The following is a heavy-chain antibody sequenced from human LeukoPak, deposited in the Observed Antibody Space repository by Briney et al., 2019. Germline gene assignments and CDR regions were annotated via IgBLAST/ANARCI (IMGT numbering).Heavy chain of an antibody. J-gene: IGHJ1*01. D-gene: IGHD6-19*01. CDR2: INSDGSST. V-gene: IGHV3-74*01. CDR1: GFTFSSYW. CDR3: ARVPHSGWFGSAEYFQH. Sequence: TGGSLRPSCAASGFTFSSYWMHWVRQAPGKGLVWVSRINSDGSSTSYADSVKGRFTISRDNAKNTLYLQMNSLRAEDTAVYYCARVPHSGWFGSAEYFQHWGQGTLVTVSS.